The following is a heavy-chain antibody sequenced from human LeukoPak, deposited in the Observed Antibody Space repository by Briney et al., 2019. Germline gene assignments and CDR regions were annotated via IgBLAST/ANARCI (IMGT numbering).Heavy chain of an antibody. Sequence: ASVKVSCKAPGYTFTGYYMHWVRQAPGQGLEWMGRINPNSGGTNYAQKFQGRVTMTRDTSISTAYMELSRLRSDDTAVYYCARDRGSGWYVDYWGQGTLVTVSS. CDR2: INPNSGGT. D-gene: IGHD6-19*01. J-gene: IGHJ4*02. CDR3: ARDRGSGWYVDY. V-gene: IGHV1-2*06. CDR1: GYTFTGYY.